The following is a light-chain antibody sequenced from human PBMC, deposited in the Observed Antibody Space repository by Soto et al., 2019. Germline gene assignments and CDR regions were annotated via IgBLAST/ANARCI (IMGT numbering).Light chain of an antibody. J-gene: IGLJ3*02. V-gene: IGLV1-51*01. Sequence: QSVLTQPPSVSAAPGQTVTISCSGSNSNIGNNYVSWYQQLPGTAPKLLIHDNNKRPSGIPDRFSGSKSGTSATLGITGLQTGDEADYYCGTWDSSLSVWVFGGGTQLTVL. CDR1: NSNIGNNY. CDR3: GTWDSSLSVWV. CDR2: DNN.